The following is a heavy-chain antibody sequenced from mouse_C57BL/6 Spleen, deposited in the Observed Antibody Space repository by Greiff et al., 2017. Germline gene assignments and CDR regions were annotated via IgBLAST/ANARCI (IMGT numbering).Heavy chain of an antibody. J-gene: IGHJ2*01. CDR3: ARQLGRYFDY. CDR1: GFTFSSYT. V-gene: IGHV5-9*01. CDR2: ISGGGGNT. Sequence: EVKVVESGGGLVKPGGSLKLSCAASGFTFSSYTMSWVRQTPEKRLEWVATISGGGGNTYYPDSVKGRFTISRDNAKNTLYLQMSSLRSEDTALDYCARQLGRYFDYWGQGTTLTVSS.